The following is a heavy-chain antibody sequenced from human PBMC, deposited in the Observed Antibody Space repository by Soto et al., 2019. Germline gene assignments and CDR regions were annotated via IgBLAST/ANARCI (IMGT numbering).Heavy chain of an antibody. CDR3: ARGGSLYWYFDL. Sequence: EASLKVSCKASGYTFTNYAMHWVRQAPGQRLEWMGWINAGNGNTKYSQKFQGRVTITRDTSASTAYMELSSLRSEDTAVYYCARGGSLYWYFDLWGRGTLVTVPQ. V-gene: IGHV1-3*01. CDR1: GYTFTNYA. CDR2: INAGNGNT. J-gene: IGHJ2*01. D-gene: IGHD1-26*01.